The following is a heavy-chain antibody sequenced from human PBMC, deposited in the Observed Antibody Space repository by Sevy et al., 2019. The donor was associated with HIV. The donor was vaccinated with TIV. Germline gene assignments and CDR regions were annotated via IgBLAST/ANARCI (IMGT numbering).Heavy chain of an antibody. Sequence: GGSLRLSCATSGFTFSTYSMNWVRQAPGKGMEWVSSISRSSTYIYYTHSVKGRFTLSRDNARNSLYLQMNSLRVDDTAVYYCARDSGYTGYDWGQGTLVTVSS. CDR3: ARDSGYTGYD. CDR1: GFTFSTYS. V-gene: IGHV3-21*01. D-gene: IGHD5-12*01. J-gene: IGHJ4*02. CDR2: ISRSSTYI.